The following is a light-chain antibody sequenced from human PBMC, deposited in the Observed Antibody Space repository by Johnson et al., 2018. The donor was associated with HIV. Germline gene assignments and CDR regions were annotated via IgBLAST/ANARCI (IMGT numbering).Light chain of an antibody. CDR1: SSNIGKNY. V-gene: IGLV1-51*01. CDR2: DNN. J-gene: IGLJ1*01. Sequence: QSALTQPPSVSAAPGQKVTISCSGSSSNIGKNYVSSHHQLPGTAPKLLFYDNNKRPSRIPNRFSGSKSGTSATLGITGLQTGDEADYYCGTWDTSLSAHYVFGSGTKVIVL. CDR3: GTWDTSLSAHYV.